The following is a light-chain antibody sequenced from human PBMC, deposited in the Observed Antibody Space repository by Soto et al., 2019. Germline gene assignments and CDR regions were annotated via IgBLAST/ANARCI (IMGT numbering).Light chain of an antibody. CDR2: GAS. Sequence: EIVMTQSPATLSVSPGERATLSCRASQSVSSNLAWYQQTPGQAPRLLIYGASTRATGIPARFSGSGSGTEFTLTISSLQSVDFAVYYCQQYNNWPQTFGQGTKVEIK. V-gene: IGKV3-15*01. J-gene: IGKJ1*01. CDR1: QSVSSN. CDR3: QQYNNWPQT.